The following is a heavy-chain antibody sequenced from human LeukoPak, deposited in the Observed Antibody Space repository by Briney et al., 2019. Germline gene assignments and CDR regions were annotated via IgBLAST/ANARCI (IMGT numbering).Heavy chain of an antibody. CDR2: ISSSGSTK. CDR3: ARDWDSGYDTYYFDY. Sequence: PGGSLRLSCAASGFTFSPLGMNWVRQAPGMGLEWVSYISSSGSTKYYADSVKGRFTITRDNAKNSLFLQMNSLRAEDTAVYYCARDWDSGYDTYYFDYWGQGTLVTVSS. V-gene: IGHV3-48*03. CDR1: GFTFSPLG. D-gene: IGHD5-12*01. J-gene: IGHJ4*02.